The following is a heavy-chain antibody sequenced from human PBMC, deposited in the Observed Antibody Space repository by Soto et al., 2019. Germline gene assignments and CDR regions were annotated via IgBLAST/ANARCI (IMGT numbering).Heavy chain of an antibody. J-gene: IGHJ4*02. D-gene: IGHD3-22*01. V-gene: IGHV3-15*07. CDR2: IKSKTDGGTT. Sequence: GGSLRLSCAASGFTLRNAWMHWSCQAPGKGLEWVGRIKSKTDGGTTDYAAPVKGRFTISRDDSKNTLYLQMNSLKTEDTAVYYCTTDYYDSSGYDTNGSYWGQGT. CDR3: TTDYYDSSGYDTNGSY. CDR1: GFTLRNAW.